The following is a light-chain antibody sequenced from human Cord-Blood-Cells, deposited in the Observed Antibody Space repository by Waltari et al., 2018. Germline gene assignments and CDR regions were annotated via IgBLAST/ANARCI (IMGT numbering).Light chain of an antibody. V-gene: IGLV2-23*01. CDR1: SSDVGCYNL. CDR3: CSYAGSSWV. J-gene: IGLJ3*02. CDR2: EGS. Sequence: QSALTQPASVSGSPGQSIPISCTGTSSDVGCYNLVSWYQQHPGKAPKLMIYEGSKRPSGVSNRFSGSKSGNTASLTISGLQAEDEADYYCCSYAGSSWVFGGGTKLTVL.